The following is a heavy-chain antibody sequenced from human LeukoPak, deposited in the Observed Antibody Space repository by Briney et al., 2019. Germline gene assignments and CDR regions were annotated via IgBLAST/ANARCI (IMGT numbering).Heavy chain of an antibody. CDR3: AKDLPAAGGGLLGFDY. V-gene: IGHV3-30*18. D-gene: IGHD2-2*01. CDR2: ISYDGSNK. Sequence: GRSLRLSCAASGFTFSSYGMHWVRQAPGKGLEWVAVISYDGSNKYYADSVKGRFTISRDNSKNTLYLQMNSLRAEDTAVYYCAKDLPAAGGGLLGFDYWGQGTLVTVSS. CDR1: GFTFSSYG. J-gene: IGHJ4*02.